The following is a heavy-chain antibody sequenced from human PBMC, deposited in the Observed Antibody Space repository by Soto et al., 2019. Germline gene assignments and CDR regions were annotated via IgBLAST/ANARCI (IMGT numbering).Heavy chain of an antibody. Sequence: QLQLQESGSGLVKPSQTLSLTCAVSGGSISSGGYSWSWIRQPPGKGLEWIGYIYHSGSTYYNPSLRGRVTISVDRSKNQFSRKLSSVTAADTAVYYCARAGGLGAVAADSWGQGTLVTVSS. D-gene: IGHD6-19*01. V-gene: IGHV4-30-2*01. CDR3: ARAGGLGAVAADS. J-gene: IGHJ4*02. CDR2: IYHSGST. CDR1: GGSISSGGYS.